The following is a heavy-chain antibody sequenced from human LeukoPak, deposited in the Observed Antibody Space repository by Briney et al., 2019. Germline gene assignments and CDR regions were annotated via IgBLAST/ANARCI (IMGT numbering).Heavy chain of an antibody. V-gene: IGHV3-7*03. CDR1: GFTFSSYW. D-gene: IGHD6-13*01. J-gene: IGHJ3*02. CDR3: AKYPSPAAVAAFDI. Sequence: GGTLRLSCAAPGFTFSSYWMSWVRQAPGKGLEWVANIKQDGSEKYYVDSVKGRFTISRDNAKNSLYLQMNSLRAEDTAVYYCAKYPSPAAVAAFDIWGQGTMVTVSS. CDR2: IKQDGSEK.